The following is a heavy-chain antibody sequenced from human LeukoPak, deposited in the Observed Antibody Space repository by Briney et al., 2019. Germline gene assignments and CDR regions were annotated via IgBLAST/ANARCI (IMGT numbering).Heavy chain of an antibody. D-gene: IGHD1-26*01. CDR1: GGSISSYY. V-gene: IGHV4-59*01. J-gene: IGHJ4*02. CDR2: IYYSGST. CDR3: AREHPSIVGATDYFDS. Sequence: PSETLSLTCTVSGGSISSYYWSWIRQPPGKGLEWIGYIYYSGSTNYNPSLKSRVTISVDASKNQFSLKLSSVTAADTAVYYCAREHPSIVGATDYFDSWGQGALVTVSS.